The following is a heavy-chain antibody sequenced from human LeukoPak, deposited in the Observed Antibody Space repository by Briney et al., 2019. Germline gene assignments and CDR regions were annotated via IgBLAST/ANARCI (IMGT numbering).Heavy chain of an antibody. CDR3: ARDPTGTYVDY. V-gene: IGHV4-59*01. Sequence: PSETLSLTCTVSGGSISSYYWSWIRQPPGKGLEWIGYIYYSGSTNYNPSLKSRVTISVDTSKNQFSLKLSPVTAADTAVYYCARDPTGTYVDYWGQGTLVTVSS. CDR1: GGSISSYY. J-gene: IGHJ4*02. D-gene: IGHD1-1*01. CDR2: IYYSGST.